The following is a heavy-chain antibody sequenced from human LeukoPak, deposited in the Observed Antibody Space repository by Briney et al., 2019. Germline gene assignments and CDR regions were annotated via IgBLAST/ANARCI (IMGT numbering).Heavy chain of an antibody. V-gene: IGHV4-4*07. Sequence: SETLSLTCTVSDGSVSNYYWSWIRQPAGKGLEWIGRIYSSGSTNYKPSLKSRVTISVDKSKNQFSLKLSSVTAADTAVYYCAREIANCINGVCPPAGNFDYWGQGTLVTVSS. CDR2: IYSSGST. J-gene: IGHJ4*02. CDR1: DGSVSNYY. D-gene: IGHD2-8*01. CDR3: AREIANCINGVCPPAGNFDY.